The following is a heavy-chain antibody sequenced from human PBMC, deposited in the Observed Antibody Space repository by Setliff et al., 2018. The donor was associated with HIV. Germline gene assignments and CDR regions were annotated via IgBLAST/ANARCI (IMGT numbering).Heavy chain of an antibody. Sequence: GGSLRLSCAASGITFSSYAMSWVRQAPGKGLEWVSGISGSDTNYADSVRGRFTISRDNAKNTVYLQLTSLRAEDTAVYYCARGPQYNFWGGYLGLWGQGTLVTVSS. D-gene: IGHD3-3*01. J-gene: IGHJ4*02. CDR2: ISGSDT. CDR1: GITFSSYA. V-gene: IGHV3-23*01. CDR3: ARGPQYNFWGGYLGL.